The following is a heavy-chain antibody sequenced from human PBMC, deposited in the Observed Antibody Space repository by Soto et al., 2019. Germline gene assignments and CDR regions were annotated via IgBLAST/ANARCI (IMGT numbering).Heavy chain of an antibody. D-gene: IGHD4-17*01. CDR1: GGSISSGGYY. CDR3: ARTEVKDDYGDYSDAFDI. Sequence: NPSETLSLTCTVSGGSISSGGYYWSWIRQHPGKGLEWIGYIYYSGSTYYNPSLKSRVTISVDTSKNQFSLKLSSVTAADTAVYYCARTEVKDDYGDYSDAFDIWGQGTMVTVSS. J-gene: IGHJ3*02. V-gene: IGHV4-31*03. CDR2: IYYSGST.